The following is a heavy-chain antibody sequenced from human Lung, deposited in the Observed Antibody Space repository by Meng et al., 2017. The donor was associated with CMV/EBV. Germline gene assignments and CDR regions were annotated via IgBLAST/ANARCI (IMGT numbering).Heavy chain of an antibody. V-gene: IGHV1-46*01. CDR1: GYTFTSYY. CDR3: ARVGNERITIFGVVTKGAFDI. CDR2: INPSGGST. D-gene: IGHD3-3*01. Sequence: ASXXVSXKASGYTFTSYYMHWVRQAPGQGLEWMGIINPSGGSTSYAQKFQGRVTMTRDTSTSTVYMELSSLRSEDTAVYYCARVGNERITIFGVVTKGAFDIWXPGTXVTVSS. J-gene: IGHJ3*02.